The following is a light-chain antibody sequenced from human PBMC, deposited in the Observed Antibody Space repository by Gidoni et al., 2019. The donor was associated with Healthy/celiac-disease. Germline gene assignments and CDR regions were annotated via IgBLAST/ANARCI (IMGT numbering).Light chain of an antibody. CDR1: KLGDKY. J-gene: IGLJ2*01. CDR2: QDS. V-gene: IGLV3-1*01. Sequence: SYELTQPPSVSVSPGQTARITCSGDKLGDKYACWYQQKPGQSPVLVIYQDSKRPSGIPERFSGSNSGNTATLTISGTQAMDKADYYCQAWDSSTVVFGGGTKLTVL. CDR3: QAWDSSTVV.